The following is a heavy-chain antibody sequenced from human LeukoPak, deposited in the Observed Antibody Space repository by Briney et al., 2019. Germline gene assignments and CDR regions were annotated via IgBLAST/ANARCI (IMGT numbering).Heavy chain of an antibody. Sequence: SGGSLRLSCAASGFTFSSYAMSWVRQAPGKGLEWVSAISGSGGSTYYADSVKGRFTISRDNAKNSLYLQMNSLRAEDTAVYYCARGGFNYYDSSGYPGAFDIWGQGTMVTVSS. V-gene: IGHV3-23*01. D-gene: IGHD3-22*01. CDR1: GFTFSSYA. J-gene: IGHJ3*02. CDR2: ISGSGGST. CDR3: ARGGFNYYDSSGYPGAFDI.